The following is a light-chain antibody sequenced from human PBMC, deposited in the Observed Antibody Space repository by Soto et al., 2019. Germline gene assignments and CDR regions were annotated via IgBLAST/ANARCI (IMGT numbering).Light chain of an antibody. CDR2: RNN. J-gene: IGLJ2*01. Sequence: QSVLTQPPSTSGTPGQRVTISCSGSSSNIGINYVYWYQQFPGTAPKLLIQRNNQRPSGVPDRFSGSRSGTSASLAISELRSEDEAEYYCAAWDDSLSGLVFGGGTKLTVL. V-gene: IGLV1-47*01. CDR1: SSNIGINY. CDR3: AAWDDSLSGLV.